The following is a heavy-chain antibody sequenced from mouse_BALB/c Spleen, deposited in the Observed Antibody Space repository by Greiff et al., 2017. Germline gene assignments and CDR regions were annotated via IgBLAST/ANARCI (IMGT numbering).Heavy chain of an antibody. CDR2: ISSGGSYT. CDR3: TRETARATLDY. Sequence: EVQLQESGGGLVKPGGSLKLSCAASGFTFSSYTMSWVRQTPGKRLEWVATISSGGSYTYYPDSVKGRFTISRDNAKNTLYLQMSSLKSEDTAMYYCTRETARATLDYWGQGTTLTVSS. CDR1: GFTFSSYT. V-gene: IGHV5-6-4*01. J-gene: IGHJ2*01. D-gene: IGHD3-2*01.